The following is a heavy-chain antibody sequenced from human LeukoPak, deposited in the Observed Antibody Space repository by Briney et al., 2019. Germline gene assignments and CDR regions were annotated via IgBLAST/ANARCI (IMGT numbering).Heavy chain of an antibody. V-gene: IGHV3-53*01. CDR1: GFTVSTNY. CDR2: IYSGGTT. D-gene: IGHD1-26*01. J-gene: IGHJ3*02. CDR3: ARGVGQDAFDI. Sequence: PGGSLRLSCAASGFTVSTNYMSWVRQAPGKGLEWVSVIYSGGTTNYADSVKGRFTISRDNSKNTVYLQMTNLRVEDTAAYYCARGVGQDAFDIWGQGTMVTVSS.